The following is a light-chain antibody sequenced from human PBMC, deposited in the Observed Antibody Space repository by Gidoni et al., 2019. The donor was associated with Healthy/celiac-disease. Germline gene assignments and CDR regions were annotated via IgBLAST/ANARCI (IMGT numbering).Light chain of an antibody. CDR1: QSVNSN. CDR2: GAS. Sequence: EIVMTQSPATLSVSPGERATLSCRASQSVNSNLAWYQQKPGQAPRLLIYGASTRATGIPARLSGSGSGTEFTLTISSLQSEDFAVYYCQQYNNWLYTFGQGTKLEIK. J-gene: IGKJ2*01. V-gene: IGKV3-15*01. CDR3: QQYNNWLYT.